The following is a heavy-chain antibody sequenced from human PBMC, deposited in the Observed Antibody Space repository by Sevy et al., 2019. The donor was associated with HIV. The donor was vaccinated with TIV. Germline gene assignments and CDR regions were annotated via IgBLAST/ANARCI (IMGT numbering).Heavy chain of an antibody. Sequence: GGSLRLSCTASGFTFSSYDMNWVRQAPGKGLEWVSKISSSGSYIYYADSVKGRFTISRDNAKNSLNLQMNSLRAEDTAVYYCRRNWGAFDNGFDPWGQGTLVTVSS. J-gene: IGHJ5*02. D-gene: IGHD7-27*01. CDR1: GFTFSSYD. CDR3: RRNWGAFDNGFDP. V-gene: IGHV3-48*03. CDR2: ISSSGSYI.